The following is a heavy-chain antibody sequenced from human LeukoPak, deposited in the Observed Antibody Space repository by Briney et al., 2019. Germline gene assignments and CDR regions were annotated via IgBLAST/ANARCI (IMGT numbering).Heavy chain of an antibody. D-gene: IGHD2-15*01. J-gene: IGHJ6*03. CDR3: ARHPGGNSFYYYMDV. V-gene: IGHV3-11*01. CDR1: EFTFSDYY. CDR2: ISSFSTT. Sequence: GGSLRLSCAASEFTFSDYYMSWIRQAPGKGLEWVSYISSFSTTYYAESVKGRFTISRDNARSSLYLQMNSLRAEDTAMYYCARHPGGNSFYYYMDVWGKGTTVTVSS.